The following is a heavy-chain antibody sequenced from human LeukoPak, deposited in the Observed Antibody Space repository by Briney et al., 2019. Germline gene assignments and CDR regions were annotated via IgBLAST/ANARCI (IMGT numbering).Heavy chain of an antibody. D-gene: IGHD3-3*01. Sequence: ASVKVSCKASGYTVTSYYMQWVRQAAGQGGEWMGIINPSGGSTSYAQKCQSRVTMTRDMSTSPVDMELSSLRSEDTAVYYCPRDLRFLEWLLLDYWGQGTLVTVSS. CDR3: PRDLRFLEWLLLDY. J-gene: IGHJ4*02. V-gene: IGHV1-46*01. CDR2: INPSGGST. CDR1: GYTVTSYY.